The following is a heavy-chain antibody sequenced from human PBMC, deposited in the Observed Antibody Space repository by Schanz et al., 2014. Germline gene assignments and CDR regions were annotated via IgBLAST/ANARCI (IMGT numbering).Heavy chain of an antibody. CDR2: INPSGGGT. V-gene: IGHV1-46*03. Sequence: QVQLVQSGAEMKKPGASVKVSCKASGYTFTGYYMHWVRQAPGQGLEWMGIINPSGGGTSYALRFQDRVTVTRDTSRSTVYMELSSLRSEDTAVYYCARDGVDAAAGGNYWGQGTLVTVSS. CDR3: ARDGVDAAAGGNY. CDR1: GYTFTGYY. J-gene: IGHJ4*02. D-gene: IGHD6-13*01.